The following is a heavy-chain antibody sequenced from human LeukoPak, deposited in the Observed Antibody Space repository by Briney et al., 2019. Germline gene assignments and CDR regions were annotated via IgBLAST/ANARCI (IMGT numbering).Heavy chain of an antibody. CDR3: AKDTWNIAAAGTVGY. V-gene: IGHV3-23*01. J-gene: IGHJ4*02. D-gene: IGHD6-13*01. Sequence: GGPLRLSCAASGFTFSSYAMSWVRQAPGKGLEWVSAISGSGGSTYYADSVKGRFTISRDNSKNTLYLQMNSLRAEDTAVYYCAKDTWNIAAAGTVGYWGQGTLVTVSS. CDR2: ISGSGGST. CDR1: GFTFSSYA.